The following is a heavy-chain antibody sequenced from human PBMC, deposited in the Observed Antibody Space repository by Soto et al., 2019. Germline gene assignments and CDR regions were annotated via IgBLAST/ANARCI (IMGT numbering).Heavy chain of an antibody. CDR3: AADRVDSGSYSRFVY. J-gene: IGHJ4*02. Sequence: QMQLVQSGPEVKKPGTSVKVSCKASGFTFTSSAVQWVRQARGQRLEWIGWIVVGSGNTNYAQKFQERVTITRDMSTSTAYMELSSLRSEDTAVYYCAADRVDSGSYSRFVYWGQGTLVTVSS. CDR1: GFTFTSSA. V-gene: IGHV1-58*01. D-gene: IGHD1-26*01. CDR2: IVVGSGNT.